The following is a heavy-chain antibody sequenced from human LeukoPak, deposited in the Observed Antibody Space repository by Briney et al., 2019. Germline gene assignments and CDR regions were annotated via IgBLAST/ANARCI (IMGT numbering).Heavy chain of an antibody. J-gene: IGHJ4*02. V-gene: IGHV3-30-3*01. D-gene: IGHD2-2*01. Sequence: PGGSLRLSCAASGFTFSSYAMHWVRQAPGKGLEWVAVISYDGSNKYYADSVKGRFTISRDNSKNTLYLQMNSLRAEDTAVCYCARGREVPAAPFDYWGQGTLVTVSS. CDR2: ISYDGSNK. CDR1: GFTFSSYA. CDR3: ARGREVPAAPFDY.